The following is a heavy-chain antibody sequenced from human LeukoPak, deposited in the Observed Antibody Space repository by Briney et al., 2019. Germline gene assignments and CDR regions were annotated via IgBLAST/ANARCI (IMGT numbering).Heavy chain of an antibody. V-gene: IGHV3-21*01. J-gene: IGHJ4*02. D-gene: IGHD3-9*01. CDR1: GFTFSSYS. CDR3: ARDSYYDILTGYLRYFDY. Sequence: GSLRLSCAASGFTFSSYSINWVRQAPGKGLEWVSSISSSSSYIYYADSVKGRFTISRDNAKNSLYLQMNSLRAEDTAVYYCARDSYYDILTGYLRYFDYWGQGTLVTVSS. CDR2: ISSSSSYI.